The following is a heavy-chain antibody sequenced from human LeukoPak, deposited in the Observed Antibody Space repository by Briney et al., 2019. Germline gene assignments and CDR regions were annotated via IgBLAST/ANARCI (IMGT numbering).Heavy chain of an antibody. CDR3: ARHSDLAYGDDDAFDI. Sequence: SETLSLTCTVSGGSINSGTYYWSWIRQPAGKGLEWIGRVYTSGSTNYNPSLKSRVTISVDTSKNQFSLKLSSVTAADTAVYYCARHSDLAYGDDDAFDIWGQGTMVTVSS. J-gene: IGHJ3*02. V-gene: IGHV4-61*02. CDR1: GGSINSGTYY. CDR2: VYTSGST. D-gene: IGHD4-17*01.